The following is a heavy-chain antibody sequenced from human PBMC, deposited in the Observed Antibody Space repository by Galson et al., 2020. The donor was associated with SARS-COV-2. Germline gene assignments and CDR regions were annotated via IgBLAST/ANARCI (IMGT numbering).Heavy chain of an antibody. V-gene: IGHV3-30*18. CDR1: GFTFSSYG. D-gene: IGHD6-13*01. CDR3: AKDTEYSSSWYSTYYYYGMDV. J-gene: IGHJ6*02. CDR2: ISYDGSNK. Sequence: GESLKISCAASGFTFSSYGMHWVRQAPGKGLEWVAVISYDGSNKYYADSVKGRFTISRDNSKNTLYLQMNSLRAEDTAVYYCAKDTEYSSSWYSTYYYYGMDVWGQGTTVTVSS.